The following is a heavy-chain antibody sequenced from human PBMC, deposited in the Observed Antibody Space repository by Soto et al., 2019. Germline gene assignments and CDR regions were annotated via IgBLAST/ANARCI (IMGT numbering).Heavy chain of an antibody. CDR2: INYSGTT. J-gene: IGHJ6*02. Sequence: PSETLSLTCSVSGGSFSSDSFIWSWVRQFPGKGLEWIGYINYSGTTYYNPSLRSRITMSVDTSKNQFSLNLSSVTAADTAVYYCTRDHKRDGMDVCGQGTTVTVSS. D-gene: IGHD6-25*01. CDR1: GGSFSSDSFI. CDR3: TRDHKRDGMDV. V-gene: IGHV4-31*03.